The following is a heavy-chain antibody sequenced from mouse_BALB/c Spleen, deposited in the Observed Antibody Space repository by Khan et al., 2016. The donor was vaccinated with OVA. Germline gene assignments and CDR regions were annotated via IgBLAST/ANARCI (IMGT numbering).Heavy chain of an antibody. D-gene: IGHD2-2*01. CDR1: GYTFTDFY. CDR2: IYPGSANT. V-gene: IGHV1-77*01. CDR3: ARSGSGSFGF. Sequence: QVQLKESGAELARPGASVKLSCKTSGYTFTDFYINWVKQRTGQGLEWIGDIYPGSANTCYNEKFKGKATLTVDKSSSTAYMQLSSLTSEDSAVYFCARSGSGSFGFWGQGTLVTVSA. J-gene: IGHJ3*01.